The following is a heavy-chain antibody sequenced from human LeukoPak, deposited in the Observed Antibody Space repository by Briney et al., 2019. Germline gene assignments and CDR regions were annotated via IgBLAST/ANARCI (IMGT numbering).Heavy chain of an antibody. CDR1: GGSISSSKW. CDR2: IYHSGST. V-gene: IGHV4-4*02. D-gene: IGHD6-13*01. Sequence: PSETLSLTCAVSGGSISSSKWWSWVRQPPGKGLEWIGEIYHSGSTNYNPSLKSRVTISVDKSKNQFSLKLSSVTAADTAVYYCARTPGYSSSWYYFDYWGQGTLVTVSS. J-gene: IGHJ4*02. CDR3: ARTPGYSSSWYYFDY.